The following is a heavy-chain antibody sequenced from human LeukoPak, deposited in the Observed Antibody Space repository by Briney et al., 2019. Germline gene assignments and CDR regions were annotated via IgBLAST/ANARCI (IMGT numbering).Heavy chain of an antibody. V-gene: IGHV3-23*01. J-gene: IGHJ4*02. CDR1: GFTFSSYA. CDR3: AKPGVYYDILTGHFDY. CDR2: ISGSGGST. Sequence: GGSLRLSCAASGFTFSSYAMSWVRQAPGKGLEWVSAISGSGGSTYYADSVKGRFTISRDNSKNTLYLQMNGLRAEDTAVYYCAKPGVYYDILTGHFDYWGQGTLVTVSS. D-gene: IGHD3-9*01.